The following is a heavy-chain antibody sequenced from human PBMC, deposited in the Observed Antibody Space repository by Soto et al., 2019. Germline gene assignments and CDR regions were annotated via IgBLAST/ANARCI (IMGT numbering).Heavy chain of an antibody. J-gene: IGHJ6*02. Sequence: ASVKVSCKASGYTFTSYAVHWVRQAPGQRLEWMGWINAGNGNTKYSQKFQGRVTITRDTSASTAYMELSSLRSEDTAVYYCARVRPAAIYYYYGMDVWGQGTTVTVSS. D-gene: IGHD2-2*01. CDR2: INAGNGNT. CDR3: ARVRPAAIYYYYGMDV. V-gene: IGHV1-3*01. CDR1: GYTFTSYA.